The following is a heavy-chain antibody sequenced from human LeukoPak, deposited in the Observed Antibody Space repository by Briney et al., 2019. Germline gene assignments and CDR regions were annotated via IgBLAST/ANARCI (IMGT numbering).Heavy chain of an antibody. D-gene: IGHD3-22*01. V-gene: IGHV3-23*01. CDR1: GFTFSSYA. J-gene: IGHJ3*02. CDR3: AKGHDGSGYYAFDI. Sequence: GGSLRLSCAASGFTFSSYAMSWVRQAPGKGLEWVSTISGSGGSTYYADSVKGRITIARDNAKNTVSLKRSGLRVEDTAVYYCAKGHDGSGYYAFDIWGQGTMVTVSS. CDR2: ISGSGGST.